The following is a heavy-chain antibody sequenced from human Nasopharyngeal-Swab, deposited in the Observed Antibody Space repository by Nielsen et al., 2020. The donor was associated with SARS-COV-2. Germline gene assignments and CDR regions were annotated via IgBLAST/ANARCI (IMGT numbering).Heavy chain of an antibody. J-gene: IGHJ6*02. CDR3: ARGVEVGVPYYYYGMDV. D-gene: IGHD3-3*01. V-gene: IGHV3-21*01. CDR2: ISSSSSYL. CDR1: GFTFSSYS. Sequence: GESLKISCAASGFTFSSYSMNWVRQAPGKGLEWVSSISSSSSYLYYADSVKGRFTISRDNAKNSLYLQMNSLRAEDTAVYYCARGVEVGVPYYYYGMDVWGQGTTVTVSS.